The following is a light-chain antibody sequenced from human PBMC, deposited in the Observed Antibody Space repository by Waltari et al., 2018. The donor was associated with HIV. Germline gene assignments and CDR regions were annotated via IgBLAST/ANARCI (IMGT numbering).Light chain of an antibody. CDR3: QTWDTGTRV. J-gene: IGLJ2*01. V-gene: IGLV4-69*01. Sequence: QVVLTQSPSASASLGASVKLTCTLSSGHSSYAIAWHRQQPEKGPRYLMKLNSDGSHTKGDGIPDRFSGSSSRADRYLTISSLQSEDEADYYCQTWDTGTRVFGGGTKLTVL. CDR1: SGHSSYA. CDR2: LNSDGSH.